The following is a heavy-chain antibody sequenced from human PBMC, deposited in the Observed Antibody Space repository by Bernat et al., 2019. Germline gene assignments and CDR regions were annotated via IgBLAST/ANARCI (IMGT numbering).Heavy chain of an antibody. CDR2: IIPIFGTA. CDR3: ARGGGYCSGGSCQKFIDY. CDR1: GATFSSYA. V-gene: IGHV1-69*12. Sequence: QVQLVQSGAEVKKPGSSVKVSCKASGATFSSYAISWVRQAPGQGLEWMGGIIPIFGTANYAQKFQGRVTITADESTSTAYMELSSLRSEDTAVYYCARGGGYCSGGSCQKFIDYWGQGTLVTVSS. D-gene: IGHD2-15*01. J-gene: IGHJ4*02.